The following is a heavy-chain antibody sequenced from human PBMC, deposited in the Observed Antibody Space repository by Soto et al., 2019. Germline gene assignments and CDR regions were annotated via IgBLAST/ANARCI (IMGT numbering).Heavy chain of an antibody. D-gene: IGHD3-10*01. CDR2: IIPIFVRA. Sequence: SCMPSLRTFSIKDIIFVRPAPGHGLEWMGGIIPIFVRANYAQKVQCRVTIAADESTSTAYMELSSLTSEDTAVYYCARAISYCYGSGRYYNHPLDYWGQGTLVTVSS. CDR1: LRTFSIKD. CDR3: ARAISYCYGSGRYYNHPLDY. J-gene: IGHJ4*02. V-gene: IGHV1-69*01.